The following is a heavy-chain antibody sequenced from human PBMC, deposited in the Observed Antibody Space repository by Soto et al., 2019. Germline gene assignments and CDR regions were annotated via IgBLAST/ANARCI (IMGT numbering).Heavy chain of an antibody. CDR3: ASSRYSGSYFLDY. CDR1: GGSISSGESY. D-gene: IGHD1-26*01. J-gene: IGHJ4*02. Sequence: SESLSLTCTVSGGSISSGESYCSWISQRPGKGLAWIAEIDNSVSPHYNPSLKSRVTISVDTPTNQCPLKLSSWTSSDTALYYCASSRYSGSYFLDYWGQGIVVTVSS. V-gene: IGHV4-30-4*01. CDR2: IDNSVSP.